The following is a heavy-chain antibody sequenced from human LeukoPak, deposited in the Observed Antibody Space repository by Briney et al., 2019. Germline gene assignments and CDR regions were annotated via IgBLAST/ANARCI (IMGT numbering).Heavy chain of an antibody. D-gene: IGHD5-24*01. CDR2: INSDGDST. CDR1: GFTFSDYW. CDR3: VRDRWNFDY. J-gene: IGHJ4*02. Sequence: GGSLRLSCAASGFTFSDYWMHWVRQAPGKGLVRVSRINSDGDSTSYADSVKGRFTISRDNAKNTLYLRMNSLRAEDTAVYYCVRDRWNFDYWGQGTLVTVSS. V-gene: IGHV3-74*01.